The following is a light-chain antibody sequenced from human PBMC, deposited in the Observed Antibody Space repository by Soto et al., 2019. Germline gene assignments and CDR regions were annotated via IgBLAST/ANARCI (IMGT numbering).Light chain of an antibody. Sequence: DIQMTQSPTSLSASVGDSVTITCRASQDISDRLAWYQQKPGKVPKLLIYHTSTLQSGVPSRFSGSGSGTDFSFTIGSRQAEDFATYHCQGYKNATVTCGGGTTVE. J-gene: IGKJ4*01. V-gene: IGKV1-27*01. CDR1: QDISDR. CDR2: HTS. CDR3: QGYKNATVT.